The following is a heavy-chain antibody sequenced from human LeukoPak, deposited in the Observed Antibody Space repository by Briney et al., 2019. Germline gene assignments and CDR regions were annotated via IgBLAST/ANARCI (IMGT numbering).Heavy chain of an antibody. CDR2: INPNSGGT. V-gene: IGHV1-2*02. CDR1: GYTFTGYY. J-gene: IGHJ4*02. Sequence: GASVKVSCKASGYTFTGYYMHWVRQAPGQGLEWMGWINPNSGGTNYAQKFQGGVTMTRDTSISTAYMELSRLRSDDTAVYYCARDGFSGSYRFDYWGQGTLVTVSS. CDR3: ARDGFSGSYRFDY. D-gene: IGHD1-26*01.